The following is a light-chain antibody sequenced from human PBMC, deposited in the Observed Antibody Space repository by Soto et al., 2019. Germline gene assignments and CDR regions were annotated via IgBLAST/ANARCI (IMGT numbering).Light chain of an antibody. CDR2: GAS. CDR3: QQYGSAPFT. V-gene: IGKV3-20*01. J-gene: IGKJ3*01. Sequence: EIVLTQSPGTLSLSPGERANLSCRASQSVSSSYLAWYQQKPGQTPRLLFYGASGRATGIPDRFSGTGSGTDVPLTISSLEPEVFAVYYCQQYGSAPFTFGPGTNVDIK. CDR1: QSVSSSY.